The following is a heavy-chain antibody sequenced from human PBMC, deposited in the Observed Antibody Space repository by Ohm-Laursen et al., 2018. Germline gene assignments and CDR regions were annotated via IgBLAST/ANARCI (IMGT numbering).Heavy chain of an antibody. V-gene: IGHV3-9*01. Sequence: SLRLSCTASGFTFDDYAMHWVRQAPGKGLEWVSGISRNSGSIGYADSVKGRFTISRDNAKNSLYLQMNSLRVEDTALYYCAKGGFGLKNWFASWGQGTLVTVSS. D-gene: IGHD3-10*01. CDR2: ISRNSGSI. CDR1: GFTFDDYA. CDR3: AKGGFGLKNWFAS. J-gene: IGHJ5*01.